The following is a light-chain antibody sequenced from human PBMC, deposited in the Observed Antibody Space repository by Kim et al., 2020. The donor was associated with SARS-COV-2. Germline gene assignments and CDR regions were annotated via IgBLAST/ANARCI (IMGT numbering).Light chain of an antibody. CDR1: NIEGKS. Sequence: GKTATIICVGTNIEGKSVQWYQQKPGQAPVLVIYYDSGRPSGIPERFSGSNSGNTAALTISRVEAGDEADYYCQVWDSSSDHYIFGSGTKVTVL. CDR2: YDS. J-gene: IGLJ1*01. V-gene: IGLV3-21*04. CDR3: QVWDSSSDHYI.